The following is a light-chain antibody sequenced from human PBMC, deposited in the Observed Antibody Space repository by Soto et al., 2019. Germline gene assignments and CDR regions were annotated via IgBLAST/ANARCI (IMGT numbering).Light chain of an antibody. J-gene: IGKJ1*01. V-gene: IGKV2-28*01. CDR2: LGS. CDR3: MQALQTPKT. Sequence: DFVMTQSPLSLPVTPGEPASISCRSSQSLLHSNGYNYLDWYLQKPGQSPPLLIYLGSNRASGVPDRFSGSGSGTDFTLKVSRVEPEDVGVYYCMQALQTPKTFGQGTKVEIK. CDR1: QSLLHSNGYNY.